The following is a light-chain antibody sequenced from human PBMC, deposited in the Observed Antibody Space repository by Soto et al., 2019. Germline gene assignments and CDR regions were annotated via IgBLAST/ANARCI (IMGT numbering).Light chain of an antibody. V-gene: IGKV1-5*03. Sequence: DIHMTQSPATLSSSVGDRVTITCRASQSISTWLSWYQQKPGKAPKLLIYWASSLESGVPSRFSGSGSGTEFTLTISSLQHDDFATYYCQHYTTYSGTFGPGTKVDIK. J-gene: IGKJ3*01. CDR2: WAS. CDR3: QHYTTYSGT. CDR1: QSISTW.